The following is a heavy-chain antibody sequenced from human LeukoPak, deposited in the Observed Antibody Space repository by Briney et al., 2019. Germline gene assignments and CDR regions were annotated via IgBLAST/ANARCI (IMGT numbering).Heavy chain of an antibody. Sequence: GGSLRLSCAASGFTFSSYDMHWVRHATGKGLEWVSAIGTAGDTYYPGSVKGRFTISRENAKNSLYLQMNSLRAGDTAVYYCARGGYCSSTSCFNYYYYGMDGWGQGTTVTVSS. CDR2: IGTAGDT. CDR3: ARGGYCSSTSCFNYYYYGMDG. V-gene: IGHV3-13*01. J-gene: IGHJ6*02. CDR1: GFTFSSYD. D-gene: IGHD2-2*01.